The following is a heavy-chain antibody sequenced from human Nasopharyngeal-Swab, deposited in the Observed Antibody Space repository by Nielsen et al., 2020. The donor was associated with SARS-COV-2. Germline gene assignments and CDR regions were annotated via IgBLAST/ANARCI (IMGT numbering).Heavy chain of an antibody. CDR2: IIPIFGTA. J-gene: IGHJ5*02. CDR1: GGTFSSYA. Sequence: SVKVSCKASGGTFSSYAISWVRQAPGQGLEWMGGIIPIFGTANYAQKFQGRVTMTRDTSISTAYMELSRLRSDDTAVYYCAREDSSSWYSLLNWFDPWGQGTLVTVSS. CDR3: AREDSSSWYSLLNWFDP. V-gene: IGHV1-69*05. D-gene: IGHD6-13*01.